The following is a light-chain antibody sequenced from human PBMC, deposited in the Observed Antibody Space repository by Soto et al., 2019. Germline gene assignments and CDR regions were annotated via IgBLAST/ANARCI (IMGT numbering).Light chain of an antibody. V-gene: IGKV3-20*01. CDR3: QHYGSSPPII. CDR2: GAS. J-gene: IGKJ5*01. Sequence: EIVLTQSPGTLSLSPGDIAILSCISGLSVSGDSLAWYQQKPGQAPRLLIYGASSRVTGIPDRFSGSGSGTDFTLTISRLEPEDFVVYYCQHYGSSPPIIFGQGKRLEI. CDR1: LSVSGDS.